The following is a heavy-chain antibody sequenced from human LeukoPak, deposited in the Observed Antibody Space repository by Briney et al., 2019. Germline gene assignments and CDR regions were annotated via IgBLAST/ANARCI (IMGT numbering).Heavy chain of an antibody. J-gene: IGHJ3*02. CDR1: GYTFTSYG. Sequence: ASVKVSCKASGYTFTSYGISWVRQAPGQGLEWMGWISAYNGNTNYAQKLQGRVTMTTDTSTSTAYMELRSLRSDDTAVYYCARVPEIPDYYDSRPDAFDIWGQGAMVTVSS. CDR3: ARVPEIPDYYDSRPDAFDI. CDR2: ISAYNGNT. D-gene: IGHD3-22*01. V-gene: IGHV1-18*01.